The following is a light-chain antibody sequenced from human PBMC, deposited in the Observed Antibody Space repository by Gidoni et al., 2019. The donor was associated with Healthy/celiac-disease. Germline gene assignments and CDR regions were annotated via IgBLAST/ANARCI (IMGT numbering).Light chain of an antibody. CDR1: SSDVGSYNL. CDR3: CSYAGSSTYV. CDR2: EGS. J-gene: IGLJ1*01. V-gene: IGLV2-23*01. Sequence: SALTQPASVSGSPGQAITISCTGTSSDVGSYNLVSWYQQHPGKAPKLMIYEGSKRPSGVSNRFPGSKSGNTASLTISGLQAEDEAEYYCCSYAGSSTYVFGTGTKGAVL.